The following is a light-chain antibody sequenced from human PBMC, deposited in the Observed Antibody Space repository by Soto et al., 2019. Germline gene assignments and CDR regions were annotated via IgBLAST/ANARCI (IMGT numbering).Light chain of an antibody. CDR2: EGS. Sequence: QSALTQSASVSGSPGQSITISCTGTSSDVGSYNLVSWYQQHPGKAPKLMIYEGSKRPSGVSNRFSGSKSGNTASLTISGLQAEDEADYFCCSYAGSSTFVFRTGTKLTVL. CDR1: SSDVGSYNL. CDR3: CSYAGSSTFV. J-gene: IGLJ1*01. V-gene: IGLV2-23*01.